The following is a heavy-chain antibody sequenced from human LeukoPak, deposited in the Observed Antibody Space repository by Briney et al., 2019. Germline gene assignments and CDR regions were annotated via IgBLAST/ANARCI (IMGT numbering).Heavy chain of an antibody. J-gene: IGHJ4*02. D-gene: IGHD1-1*01. V-gene: IGHV4-31*03. CDR2: IYYSGST. Sequence: SETLSLTCTVSGGSVYSGTYSWSWLRQHPGTGLEWIGYIYYSGSTYYNPSLKSRVTISVDTSKNQFSLKLSSVTAADTAVYYCARVGPATGFDYWGQGTLVTVSS. CDR1: GGSVYSGTYS. CDR3: ARVGPATGFDY.